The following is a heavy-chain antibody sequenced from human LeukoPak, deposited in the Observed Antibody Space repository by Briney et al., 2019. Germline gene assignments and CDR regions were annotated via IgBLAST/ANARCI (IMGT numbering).Heavy chain of an antibody. J-gene: IGHJ6*02. CDR1: GFTVSSNY. Sequence: GGSLRLSCAASGFTVSSNYMSWVRQAPGKGLEWVSVIYSGGSKYYADSVKGRFTISRDNSKNTLYLQMNSLRAEDTAVYYCARDGPIVVVPAATKWRQNYYYYGMDVWGQGTTVTVSS. CDR2: IYSGGSK. D-gene: IGHD2-2*01. CDR3: ARDGPIVVVPAATKWRQNYYYYGMDV. V-gene: IGHV3-66*01.